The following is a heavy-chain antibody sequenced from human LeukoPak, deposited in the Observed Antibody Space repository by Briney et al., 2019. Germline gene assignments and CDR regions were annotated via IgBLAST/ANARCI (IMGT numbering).Heavy chain of an antibody. D-gene: IGHD3-10*01. CDR2: IKSKTDGGTT. Sequence: GGTLRLSCTASGFTFSKAWMSWVSQAPGKGLEGGGRIKSKTDGGTTDYAAPVKARFTISRHDSKNTLYLQMNSLKTEDPAVYYCTTKTALWVRGVNVDYWGQGTLVTVSS. CDR3: TTKTALWVRGVNVDY. V-gene: IGHV3-15*01. J-gene: IGHJ4*02. CDR1: GFTFSKAW.